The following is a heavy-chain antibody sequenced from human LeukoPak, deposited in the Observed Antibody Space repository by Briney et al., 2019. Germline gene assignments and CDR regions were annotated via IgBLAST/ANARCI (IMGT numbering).Heavy chain of an antibody. CDR2: INPNSGGT. CDR1: GYTFTGYY. CDR3: AGGLVGVVIITIDY. V-gene: IGHV1-2*02. J-gene: IGHJ4*02. Sequence: ASVKVSCKASGYTFTGYYMHWVRQAPGQGLEWMGWINPNSGGTNYAQKFQGRVTMTRDTSISTAYMELSRLRSDDTAVYYCAGGLVGVVIITIDYWGQGTLVTVSS. D-gene: IGHD3-3*01.